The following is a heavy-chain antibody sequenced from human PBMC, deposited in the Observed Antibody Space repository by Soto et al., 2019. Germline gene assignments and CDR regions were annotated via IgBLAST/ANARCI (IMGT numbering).Heavy chain of an antibody. CDR3: ATIGVVPAEENWFDP. D-gene: IGHD2-2*01. CDR1: GFTFSSYA. Sequence: GGSLRLSCAASGFTFSSYAMSWVRQAPGKGLEWVSAISGSGGSTYYADSVKGRFTISRDNSKNTLYLQMNSLRAEDTAVYYCATIGVVPAEENWFDPWGQGTLVTVSS. V-gene: IGHV3-23*01. CDR2: ISGSGGST. J-gene: IGHJ5*02.